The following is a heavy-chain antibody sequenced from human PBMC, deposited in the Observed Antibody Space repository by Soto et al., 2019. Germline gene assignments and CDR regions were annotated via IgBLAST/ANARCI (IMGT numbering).Heavy chain of an antibody. J-gene: IGHJ6*02. CDR3: ARALFPDVDIYAMDV. CDR1: GFTFSDHA. CDR2: IWKDGSNK. V-gene: IGHV3-33*01. Sequence: PGGSLRLSCAASGFTFSDHAMHWVRQAPGKGREWLAIIWKDGSNKFYAGSVKGRFTISRDNSKNTVYLQMNTLSAEDTAVYYCARALFPDVDIYAMDVWGQGTTVTVSS. D-gene: IGHD2-2*03.